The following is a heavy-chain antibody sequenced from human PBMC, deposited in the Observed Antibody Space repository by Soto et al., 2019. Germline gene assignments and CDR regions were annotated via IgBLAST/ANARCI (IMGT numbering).Heavy chain of an antibody. Sequence: VQLQESGPGLVKPSGTLSLTCAVSGGSISSGNWWSWVRQSPGKGLEWIGEIYHSGSTNHNPSLKSRVSIAVDKSRNQVSLKLSSVTAADTAMYYCASHRGNTYGPYDYWGQGTLVTVSS. CDR2: IYHSGST. CDR1: GGSISSGNW. CDR3: ASHRGNTYGPYDY. D-gene: IGHD5-18*01. V-gene: IGHV4-4*02. J-gene: IGHJ4*02.